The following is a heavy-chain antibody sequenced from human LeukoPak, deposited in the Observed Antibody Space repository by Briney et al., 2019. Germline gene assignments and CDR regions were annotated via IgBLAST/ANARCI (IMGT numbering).Heavy chain of an antibody. CDR1: GFTVSSNY. Sequence: PGGSLRLSCAASGFTVSSNYMSWVRQAPGKGLEWVSVIYSGGNTYYADSVKGRFTISRDNSKNTLYLQMNSLRAEDTAVYYCASSGRSSGWYGNEFFGIWGQGTMVTVSS. CDR3: ASSGRSSGWYGNEFFGI. V-gene: IGHV3-66*01. CDR2: IYSGGNT. D-gene: IGHD6-19*01. J-gene: IGHJ3*02.